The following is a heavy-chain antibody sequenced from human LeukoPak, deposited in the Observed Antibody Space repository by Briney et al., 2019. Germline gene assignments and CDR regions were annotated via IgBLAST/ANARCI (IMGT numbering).Heavy chain of an antibody. CDR3: AKPLYYYGSGSFTFDY. J-gene: IGHJ4*02. D-gene: IGHD3-10*01. CDR1: GFTFSSYA. Sequence: GGSLRLSCAASGFTFSSYAMSWVRQAPGKGLEWVSAISGSGGSTYYADSVKGRFTISRDNSKNTLYLQMNSLRAEDTAVYYCAKPLYYYGSGSFTFDYWGQGTLVTVSS. V-gene: IGHV3-23*01. CDR2: ISGSGGST.